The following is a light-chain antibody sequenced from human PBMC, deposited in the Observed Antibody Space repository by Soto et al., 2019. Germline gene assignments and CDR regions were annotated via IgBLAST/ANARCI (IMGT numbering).Light chain of an antibody. Sequence: EIVMTQSQATLSLSPGERATLSCRSSQSVSSSFLSWYQQEPGLAPRLLIYGASTRAPGIPARFSGSGSGTDFTLTISSLQPEDFAVYFCQQDYNLPITFGQGTRLEIK. CDR2: GAS. J-gene: IGKJ5*01. V-gene: IGKV3D-7*01. CDR1: QSVSSSF. CDR3: QQDYNLPIT.